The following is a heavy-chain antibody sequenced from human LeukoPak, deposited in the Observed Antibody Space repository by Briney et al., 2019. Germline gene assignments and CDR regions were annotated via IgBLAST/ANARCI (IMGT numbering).Heavy chain of an antibody. CDR3: ARDLGYCSSTSCYSYYYYGMDV. CDR2: ISGYNGNT. J-gene: IGHJ6*02. D-gene: IGHD2-2*01. V-gene: IGHV1-18*01. Sequence: ASVKVSCKTSGYIFTSYGISWVRQAPGQGLEWMGWISGYNGNTNYAQKLQGRVTMTTDTSTSTAYMELRSLRSDDTAVYYCARDLGYCSSTSCYSYYYYGMDVWGQGTTVTVSS. CDR1: GYIFTSYG.